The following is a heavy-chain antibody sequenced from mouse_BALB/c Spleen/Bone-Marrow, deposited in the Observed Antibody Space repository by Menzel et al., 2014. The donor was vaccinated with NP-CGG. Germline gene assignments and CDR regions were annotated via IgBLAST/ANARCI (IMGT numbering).Heavy chain of an antibody. V-gene: IGHV14-3*02. D-gene: IGHD4-1*01. J-gene: IGHJ4*01. Sequence: GQLKESGAELAKLGVSVKLSCTASGFNIKDTYMHWVKQRPEQGLEWIGRIDPANGNTKYDPKFQGKATITADTSSNTAYLQLSSLTSEDTAVYYCARWEYYALNNWGQGTSATVPS. CDR3: ARWEYYALNN. CDR1: GFNIKDTY. CDR2: IDPANGNT.